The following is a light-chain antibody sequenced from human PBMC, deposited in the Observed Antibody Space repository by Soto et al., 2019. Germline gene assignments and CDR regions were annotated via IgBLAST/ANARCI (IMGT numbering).Light chain of an antibody. CDR3: QQFYSSPGYT. V-gene: IGKV4-1*01. J-gene: IGKJ2*01. Sequence: DIVMTQSPDSLAVSLGERATINCRSSQSVLYSSNNKNHLAWYQQKPGQPPRLLIYWASTRESGVPDRFSGSGSGTDFTLTISSLQAEDVAVYYCQQFYSSPGYTFGQGTKLEIK. CDR2: WAS. CDR1: QSVLYSSNNKNH.